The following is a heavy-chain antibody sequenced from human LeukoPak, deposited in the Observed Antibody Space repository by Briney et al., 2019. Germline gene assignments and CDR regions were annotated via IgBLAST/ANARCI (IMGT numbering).Heavy chain of an antibody. D-gene: IGHD6-13*01. V-gene: IGHV4-39*07. Sequence: ETLSLTCSVSGVSISSSDYYWGWIRQPPGKGLEWIGSIYHSGSTYYYPSLESRVTISVDTSKNQFSLKLSSVTPADTAMYYCARADYSSTWSHYYYYMDVWGKGTTVTVSS. CDR2: IYHSGST. CDR3: ARADYSSTWSHYYYYMDV. J-gene: IGHJ6*03. CDR1: GVSISSSDYY.